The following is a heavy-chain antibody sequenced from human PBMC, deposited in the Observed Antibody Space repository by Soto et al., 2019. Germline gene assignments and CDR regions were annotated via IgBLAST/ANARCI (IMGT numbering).Heavy chain of an antibody. CDR2: IRPDGSET. Sequence: EVQLVQSGGGLVQPGGSLRLSCVASRFTFTDFYMNWVRQAPGKGLEWVANIRPDGSETNYVESVKGRFTTSRDNAKNSLFLQMNSLRADDTAVYYCAGWGGHDYNYWGQGILVTVSS. CDR3: AGWGGHDYNY. CDR1: RFTFTDFY. D-gene: IGHD4-4*01. J-gene: IGHJ4*02. V-gene: IGHV3-7*03.